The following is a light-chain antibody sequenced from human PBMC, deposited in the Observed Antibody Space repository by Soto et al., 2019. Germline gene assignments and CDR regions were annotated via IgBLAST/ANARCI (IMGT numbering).Light chain of an antibody. V-gene: IGLV2-14*01. Sequence: QSALTQPVSVTGSPGQSITISCTGTSSDVGVYNYVSWYQQHPGKAPKLMIYDVSNRPSGVSNRFSGSKSGNTASLTISGLQAEDEADYYCSSYTSSSTNYVFGTGTKVTVL. CDR2: DVS. J-gene: IGLJ1*01. CDR1: SSDVGVYNY. CDR3: SSYTSSSTNYV.